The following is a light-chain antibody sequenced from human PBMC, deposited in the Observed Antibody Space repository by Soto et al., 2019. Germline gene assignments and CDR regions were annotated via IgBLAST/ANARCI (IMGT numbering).Light chain of an antibody. J-gene: IGKJ2*01. Sequence: DIQVTQSPSSLSASIGERVTITCRASRSVGSRLNWYQQKPGKAPALLIYDATDLQTGVPSRFRGRGAGTDFTLAIPGLQPEDVATYYCQHSFGTPPYIFGQGTRL. V-gene: IGKV1-39*01. CDR1: RSVGSR. CDR3: QHSFGTPPYI. CDR2: DAT.